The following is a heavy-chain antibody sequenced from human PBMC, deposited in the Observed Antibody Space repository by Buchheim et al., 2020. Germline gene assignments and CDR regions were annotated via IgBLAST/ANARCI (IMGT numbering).Heavy chain of an antibody. CDR2: ISYDGSNK. J-gene: IGHJ6*02. CDR3: AKVPAGAYYDFWSGYYANYYYYGMDV. V-gene: IGHV3-30*18. D-gene: IGHD3-3*01. Sequence: QVQLVESGGGVVQPGRSLRLSCAASGFTFSSYGMHWVRQAPGKGLEWVAVISYDGSNKYYADSVKGRFTISRDNSKNTLYLKMNSLRAEDTAVYYCAKVPAGAYYDFWSGYYANYYYYGMDVWGQGTT. CDR1: GFTFSSYG.